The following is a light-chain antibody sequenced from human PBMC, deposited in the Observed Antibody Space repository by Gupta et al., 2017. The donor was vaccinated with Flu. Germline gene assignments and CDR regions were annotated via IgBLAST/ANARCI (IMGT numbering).Light chain of an antibody. J-gene: IGKJ5*01. V-gene: IGKV3-20*01. CDR3: QQNGSSPIT. CDR2: GAS. CDR1: QSVSSSY. Sequence: ELVLTQSRGTLSLSPGERATLSCRASQSVSSSYLAWYQQKPGQAPRLLIYGASSRATGIPDRFSGSGSGTDFTLTISRLEPEDFAVYYCQQNGSSPITFGQGTRLEIK.